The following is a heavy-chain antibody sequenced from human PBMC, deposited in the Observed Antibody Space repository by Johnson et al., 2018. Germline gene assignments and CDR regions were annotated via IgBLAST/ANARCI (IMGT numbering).Heavy chain of an antibody. V-gene: IGHV4-59*01. J-gene: IGHJ6*03. Sequence: QVQLVQSGPGLVKPSETLSLTCTVSGGSISGYYWSWIRQPPGKGLDWIGYIYYSGSTNYNPSLKSRVTISVDTSKNQFSLNLRSVTAADTAVYYCARIAMTGGYYYMDVWGKGTTVTVSS. CDR2: IYYSGST. D-gene: IGHD3-9*01. CDR1: GGSISGYY. CDR3: ARIAMTGGYYYMDV.